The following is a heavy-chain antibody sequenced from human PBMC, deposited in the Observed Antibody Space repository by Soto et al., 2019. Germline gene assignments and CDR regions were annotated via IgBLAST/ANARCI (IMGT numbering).Heavy chain of an antibody. CDR1: GGSISSGGYY. J-gene: IGHJ1*01. CDR2: IYYSGST. CDR3: ARDFMEGGYRYFQH. D-gene: IGHD6-13*01. V-gene: IGHV4-31*03. Sequence: QVQLQESGPGLVKPSQTLSLTCTVSGGSISSGGYYWSWIRQHPGKGLEWIGYIYYSGSTYYNPSLKSRVIRSVDTSKNQYSLKLSSVTAADTAVYYCARDFMEGGYRYFQHGGQGTLVTVSS.